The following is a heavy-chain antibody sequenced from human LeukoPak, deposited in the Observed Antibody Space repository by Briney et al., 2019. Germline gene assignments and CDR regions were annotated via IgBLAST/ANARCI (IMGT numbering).Heavy chain of an antibody. CDR1: GYTFTGYY. Sequence: ASVTVSCKASGYTFTGYYMHWVRQAPGQGLEWMGWINPNSGGTNYAQKFQGRVTMTRDTSISTAYMELSRLRADDTAVYYCARDRYCSGGSCYDYWGQGSLVTVSS. CDR2: INPNSGGT. D-gene: IGHD2-15*01. J-gene: IGHJ4*02. CDR3: ARDRYCSGGSCYDY. V-gene: IGHV1-2*02.